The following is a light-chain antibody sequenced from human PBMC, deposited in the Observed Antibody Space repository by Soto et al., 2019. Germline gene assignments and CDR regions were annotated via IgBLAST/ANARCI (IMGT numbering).Light chain of an antibody. CDR3: QKYESAPPFT. J-gene: IGKJ3*01. Sequence: DIQMTQSPSSLSASVGDRVTIACRASQDISNYLAWYQHKPGRAPNLLIYAASTLLSGVPSRFSGSGSGTDFTLTISILQPEDVATYYCQKYESAPPFTVGPETKVDIK. CDR1: QDISNY. V-gene: IGKV1-27*01. CDR2: AAS.